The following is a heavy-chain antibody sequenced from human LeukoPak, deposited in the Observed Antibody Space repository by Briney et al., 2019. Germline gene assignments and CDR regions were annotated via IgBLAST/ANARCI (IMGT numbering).Heavy chain of an antibody. CDR3: VREVPGIMVAFDL. J-gene: IGHJ3*01. CDR1: GFTFAVYW. CDR2: INKEGSDQ. V-gene: IGHV3-7*04. D-gene: IGHD2-2*01. Sequence: GESRRLSCAASGFTFAVYWMSWVRQAPGKGLEWLANINKEGSDQYYVDSVKGRFTISRDNAQNSIYLQVNSLRADDTAVYYCVREVPGIMVAFDLWGQGTMLSVSS.